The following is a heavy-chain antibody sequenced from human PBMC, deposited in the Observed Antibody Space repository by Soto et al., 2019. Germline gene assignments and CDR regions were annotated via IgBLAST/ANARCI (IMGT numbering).Heavy chain of an antibody. V-gene: IGHV3-11*06. D-gene: IGHD2-15*01. Sequence: QVQLVESAGGLVTPGGSLRLSCASSGFTFSDYYMSWIRQAPGKGLEWLSYISPGSRYPAYADSVKGRFTISRDNARRSLSLQMNSLTVDDTAIYYCVRGGGGGLFDPWGQGSMVTVSS. CDR2: ISPGSRYP. J-gene: IGHJ5*02. CDR3: VRGGGGGLFDP. CDR1: GFTFSDYY.